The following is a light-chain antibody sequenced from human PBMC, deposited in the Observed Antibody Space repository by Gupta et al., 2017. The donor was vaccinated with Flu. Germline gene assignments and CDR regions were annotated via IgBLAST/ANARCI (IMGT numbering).Light chain of an antibody. J-gene: IGKJ1*01. V-gene: IGKV1-39*01. CDR2: AAS. CDR1: QSISDF. CDR3: QQSDSPPRT. Sequence: DIQMTQSPSSLSASVGDRVTITCRASQSISDFLNWYQQKPGKAPKLLIYAASSLQSGVPSRFAGSGSGTDFTLTISRVQPEDFATYYCQQSDSPPRTFGQGTKVEV.